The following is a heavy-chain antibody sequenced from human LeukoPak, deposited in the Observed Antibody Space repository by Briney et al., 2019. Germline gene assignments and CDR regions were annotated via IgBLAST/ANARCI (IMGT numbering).Heavy chain of an antibody. Sequence: SVKVSCKASGGTFSSYAISWVRQAPAQGLEWMGGIIPIFGTANYAQKLQGRFTITTDESTSTAYMELSRLRYEDTAVYYCARGPRGVMAGYYDFWSGEYYYYYYMDVWGKGTTVTVSS. CDR1: GGTFSSYA. J-gene: IGHJ6*03. D-gene: IGHD3-3*01. CDR3: ARGPRGVMAGYYDFWSGEYYYYYYMDV. CDR2: IIPIFGTA. V-gene: IGHV1-69*05.